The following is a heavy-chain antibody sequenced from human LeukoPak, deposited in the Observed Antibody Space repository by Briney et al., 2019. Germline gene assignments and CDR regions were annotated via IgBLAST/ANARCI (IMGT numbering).Heavy chain of an antibody. J-gene: IGHJ4*02. D-gene: IGHD6-13*01. CDR1: GGSISSRSYY. Sequence: SETLSLTCTVSGGSISSRSYYWGWIRQPPGKGLEWIGSIYYSGSTYYNPSLKSRVTISVDTSKNQFSLKLSSVPAADTAVYYCARHPIAAHFSRWVDSFDYWGQGTLVTVSS. V-gene: IGHV4-39*01. CDR3: ARHPIAAHFSRWVDSFDY. CDR2: IYYSGST.